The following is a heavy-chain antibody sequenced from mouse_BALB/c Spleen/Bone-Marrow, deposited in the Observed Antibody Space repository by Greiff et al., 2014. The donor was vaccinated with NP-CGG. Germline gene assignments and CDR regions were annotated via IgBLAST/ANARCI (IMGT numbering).Heavy chain of an antibody. V-gene: IGHV1-54*01. CDR2: INPGSGGA. CDR3: ARFGRYYFDY. J-gene: IGHJ2*01. Sequence: VQLQQSGAELVRPGTAVNVSCKASGYAFTNYLIEWVKQRPGQGLEWIGVINPGSGGANYNEKFKGKATLTADKSSSTAYMQLSNLTSDDSAVYFCARFGRYYFDYWGQGTTLTVSS. CDR1: GYAFTNYL.